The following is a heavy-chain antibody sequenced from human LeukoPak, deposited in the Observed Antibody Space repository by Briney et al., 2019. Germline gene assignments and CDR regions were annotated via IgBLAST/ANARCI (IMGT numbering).Heavy chain of an antibody. D-gene: IGHD6-19*01. J-gene: IGHJ3*02. Sequence: PGGSLRLSCAASGFTFSSYAMSWVRQAPGKGLEWVAVISYDGSNKYYADSVKGRFTISRDNSKNTLYLQMNSLRAEDTAVYYCAKVMGQWLVRGAFDIWGQGTMVTVSS. CDR1: GFTFSSYA. CDR2: ISYDGSNK. CDR3: AKVMGQWLVRGAFDI. V-gene: IGHV3-30*18.